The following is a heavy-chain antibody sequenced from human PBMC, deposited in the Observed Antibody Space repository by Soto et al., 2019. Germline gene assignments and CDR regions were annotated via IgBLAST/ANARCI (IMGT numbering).Heavy chain of an antibody. V-gene: IGHV4-30-2*01. Sequence: KSSETLSLTCAVSGGSISSGGYSWSWIRQPPGKGLEWIGYIYHSGSTYYNPSLKSRVTISVDRSKNQFSLKLSSVTAADTAVYYCARDLGGSSGYPYYYYGMDVWGQGTTVTVSS. J-gene: IGHJ6*02. CDR2: IYHSGST. D-gene: IGHD3-22*01. CDR1: GGSISSGGYS. CDR3: ARDLGGSSGYPYYYYGMDV.